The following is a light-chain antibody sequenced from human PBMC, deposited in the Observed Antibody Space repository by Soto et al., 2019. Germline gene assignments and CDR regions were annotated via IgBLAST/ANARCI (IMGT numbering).Light chain of an antibody. J-gene: IGKJ4*01. V-gene: IGKV3-15*01. CDR2: GAS. CDR1: QSVSSN. Sequence: ELVMTQSPATLSVSPGERVTLSCRASQSVSSNLAWYQQKPGQAPRLLMYGASTRATGIPARFSGSGSGTEFTLTISSLQSEDFAVYYCQQYDNWPLTFGGGTKVDI. CDR3: QQYDNWPLT.